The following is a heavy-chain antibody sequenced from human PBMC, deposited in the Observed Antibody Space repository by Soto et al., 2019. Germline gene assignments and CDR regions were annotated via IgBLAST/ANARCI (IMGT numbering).Heavy chain of an antibody. CDR3: AHRTASGRDY. J-gene: IGHJ4*02. CDR1: GFSLSTSGLG. V-gene: IGHV2-5*01. CDR2: IYWNDDK. Sequence: QITLKASGPTLVKPTQTLTLTCTFSGFSLSTSGLGVAWIRQPQGKALEWLALIYWNDDKRYSPSMKSRHTITKVTSKDQVFLTMTNMDPMATATYFCAHRTASGRDYWRQRTLVTVAA.